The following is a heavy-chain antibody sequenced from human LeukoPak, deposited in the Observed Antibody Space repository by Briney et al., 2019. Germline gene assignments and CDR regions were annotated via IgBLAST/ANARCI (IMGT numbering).Heavy chain of an antibody. CDR1: GGSISSYY. V-gene: IGHV4-59*12. J-gene: IGHJ5*02. Sequence: PSETLSLTCTVSGGSISSYYWSWIRQPPGKGLEWIGYIYYSGSTNYNPSLKSRVTISVDTSKNQFSLKLSSVTAADTAVYYCARYSNYYWFDPWGQGTLVTVSS. D-gene: IGHD4-11*01. CDR3: ARYSNYYWFDP. CDR2: IYYSGST.